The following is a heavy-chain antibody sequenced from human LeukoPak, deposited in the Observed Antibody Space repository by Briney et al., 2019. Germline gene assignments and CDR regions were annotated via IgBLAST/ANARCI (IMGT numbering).Heavy chain of an antibody. CDR1: GYTFTDYY. CDR3: ARGGVPAADYYDSSGYYYSSEYFQH. J-gene: IGHJ1*01. Sequence: GASVKVSCKASGYTFTDYYMHWVRQAPGQGLEWMGLINPNSGYTSYAQNFQGRVTMTRDTSTSTVYMELSSLRSEDTAVYYCARGGVPAADYYDSSGYYYSSEYFQHWGQGTLVTVSS. D-gene: IGHD3-22*01. V-gene: IGHV1-2*02. CDR2: INPNSGYT.